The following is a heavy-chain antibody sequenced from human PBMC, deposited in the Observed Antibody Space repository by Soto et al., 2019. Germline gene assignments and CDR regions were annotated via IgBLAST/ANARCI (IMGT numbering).Heavy chain of an antibody. CDR2: INHSGST. V-gene: IGHV4-34*01. D-gene: IGHD3-10*01. CDR1: GGSFSGYY. Sequence: SETLSLTCAVYGGSFSGYYWSWIRQPPGKGLEWIGEINHSGSTNYNPSLKSRVTISVDTSKNQFSLKLSSVTAADTAVYYCAKGSGSYWGRHGSNWFDPWGQGTLVTVSS. J-gene: IGHJ5*02. CDR3: AKGSGSYWGRHGSNWFDP.